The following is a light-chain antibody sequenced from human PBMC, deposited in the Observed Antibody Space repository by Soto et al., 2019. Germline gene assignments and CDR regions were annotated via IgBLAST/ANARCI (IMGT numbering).Light chain of an antibody. CDR1: QSVSSY. J-gene: IGKJ4*01. Sequence: EIVLTQSPATLSLSPGERATLSCRASQSVSSYLAWYQQKPGQAPRLLIYDAPNRATGIPARFSGSGPGTDFTLTISSLEPEDFAVYYCQQRSNWPLSFGGGTKVEIK. CDR2: DAP. CDR3: QQRSNWPLS. V-gene: IGKV3-11*01.